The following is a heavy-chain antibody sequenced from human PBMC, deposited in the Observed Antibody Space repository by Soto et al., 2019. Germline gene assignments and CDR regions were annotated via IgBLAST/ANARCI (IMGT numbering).Heavy chain of an antibody. D-gene: IGHD4-17*01. CDR2: ISSSSSHI. Sequence: EVQLVESGGGLVKPGESLRLSCAASGFTLSTYSMNWVRQAPGKGLEWVSSISSSSSHIYYADSVKGRFTISRDNAKNSLTLQRNSLRVEDTAVYYCARDASGTMTMVTTRPALWGQGTLVTVSS. J-gene: IGHJ4*02. CDR3: ARDASGTMTMVTTRPAL. V-gene: IGHV3-21*01. CDR1: GFTLSTYS.